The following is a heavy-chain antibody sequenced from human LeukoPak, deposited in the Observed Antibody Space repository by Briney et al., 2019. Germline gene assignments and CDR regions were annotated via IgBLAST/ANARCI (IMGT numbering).Heavy chain of an antibody. D-gene: IGHD1-7*01. J-gene: IGHJ4*02. CDR2: INPNSGGT. V-gene: IGHV1-2*02. Sequence: ASVKVSCKASGYTFTGYYMHWVRQAPGQGLEWMGWINPNSGGTNYAQKFQGRVTMTRNTSISTAYMELSSLRSEDTAVYYCARAIINNWNYKVTPLGYWGQGTLVTVSS. CDR3: ARAIINNWNYKVTPLGY. CDR1: GYTFTGYY.